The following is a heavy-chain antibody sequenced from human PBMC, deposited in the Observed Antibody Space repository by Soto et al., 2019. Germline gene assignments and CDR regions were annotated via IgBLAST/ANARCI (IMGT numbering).Heavy chain of an antibody. D-gene: IGHD3-10*01. V-gene: IGHV3-23*01. J-gene: IGHJ5*02. CDR2: ISGSGGST. CDR1: GFTFSSYA. CDR3: AKEYYGSGRPQDNWFDP. Sequence: GGSLRLSCAASGFTFSSYAMSWVRQAPGKELEWVSAISGSGGSTYYADSVKGRFTISRDNSKNTLYLQMNSLRAEDTAVYYCAKEYYGSGRPQDNWFDPWGQGTLVTVSS.